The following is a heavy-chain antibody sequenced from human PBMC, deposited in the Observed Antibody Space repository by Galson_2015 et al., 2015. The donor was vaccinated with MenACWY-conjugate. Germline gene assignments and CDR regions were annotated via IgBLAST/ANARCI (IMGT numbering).Heavy chain of an antibody. Sequence: SLRLSCAASGFTFSTYSMNWVRQAPGKGLEWVSYISSRRSTIYYADSVKGRFTISRDNAKNSLYLEMNSLRDEDTAVYYCAREAPTSPASRFDYWGQGTLVTVSS. V-gene: IGHV3-48*02. J-gene: IGHJ4*02. CDR1: GFTFSTYS. D-gene: IGHD1-1*01. CDR3: AREAPTSPASRFDY. CDR2: ISSRRSTI.